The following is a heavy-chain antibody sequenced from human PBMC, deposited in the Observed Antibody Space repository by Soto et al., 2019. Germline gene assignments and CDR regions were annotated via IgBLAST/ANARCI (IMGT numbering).Heavy chain of an antibody. CDR2: IKSKTDGGTT. Sequence: PWWSLRLSCTASVFTFSNAWMSWFRQAPGKGLEWVGRIKSKTDGGTTDYAAPVKGRFTISRDDSKNTLYLQMNSLKTEDTAVYYCTTGIYYYDSIDYWGQGTLVTVSS. J-gene: IGHJ4*02. V-gene: IGHV3-15*01. D-gene: IGHD3-22*01. CDR3: TTGIYYYDSIDY. CDR1: VFTFSNAW.